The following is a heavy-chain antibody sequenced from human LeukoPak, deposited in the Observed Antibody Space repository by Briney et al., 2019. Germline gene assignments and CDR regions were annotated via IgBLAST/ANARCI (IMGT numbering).Heavy chain of an antibody. CDR3: AKVKRQDRSDFDY. CDR2: ISGSGGSS. V-gene: IGHV3-23*01. J-gene: IGHJ4*02. CDR1: GFTFSSYA. Sequence: GGSLRLSCAASGFTFSSYAVSWVRQAPGKGLEWVSAISGSGGSSYYADSVKGRFTISRDNSKNTLYLQMNSLRAEDTAVYYCAKVKRQDRSDFDYWGQGTLVTVSS.